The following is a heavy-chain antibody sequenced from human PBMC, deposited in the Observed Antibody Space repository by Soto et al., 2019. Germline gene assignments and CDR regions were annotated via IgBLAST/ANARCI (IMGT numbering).Heavy chain of an antibody. J-gene: IGHJ5*02. CDR1: GGTFSSYA. Sequence: QVQLVQSGADVKKPGSSVKVSCKASGGTFSSYAISWVRQAPGQGLEWMGGIIPIFGTANYAQKFQGRVTITAEQSTSTAYIELSSMRSEDTAVSYCASAKSGYAYGWFDPWGQGTLVTVSS. V-gene: IGHV1-69*01. CDR2: IIPIFGTA. CDR3: ASAKSGYAYGWFDP. D-gene: IGHD5-12*01.